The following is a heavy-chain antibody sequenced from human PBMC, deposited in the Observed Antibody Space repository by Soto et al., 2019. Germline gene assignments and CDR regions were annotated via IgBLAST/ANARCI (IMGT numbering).Heavy chain of an antibody. V-gene: IGHV1-18*01. D-gene: IGHD3-10*01. CDR1: GYTFTSYG. Sequence: QVQLVQSGAEVKKPGASVKVSCKASGYTFTSYGISWVRQAPGQGLEWMGWISAYNGNTNYAQKLQGRVTMTTDTSTRTAYMELRSLRSDDTAVYYCARDLRGVTMVRGVIITAWFDPWGQGTLVTVSS. J-gene: IGHJ5*02. CDR3: ARDLRGVTMVRGVIITAWFDP. CDR2: ISAYNGNT.